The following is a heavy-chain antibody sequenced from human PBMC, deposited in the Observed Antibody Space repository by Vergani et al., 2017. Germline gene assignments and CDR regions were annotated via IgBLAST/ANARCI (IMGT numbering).Heavy chain of an antibody. CDR1: GGSISSYY. CDR3: AIERIVVVPAAQPGDWFDP. D-gene: IGHD2-2*01. V-gene: IGHV4-59*01. Sequence: QVQLQESGPGLVKPSETLSLTCTVSGGSISSYYWSWIRQPPGKGLEWIGYIYYSGSTNYNPSLKSRVTISVDTSKNQFSLKLSSVTAADTAVYYCAIERIVVVPAAQPGDWFDPWGQGTLVTVSS. J-gene: IGHJ5*02. CDR2: IYYSGST.